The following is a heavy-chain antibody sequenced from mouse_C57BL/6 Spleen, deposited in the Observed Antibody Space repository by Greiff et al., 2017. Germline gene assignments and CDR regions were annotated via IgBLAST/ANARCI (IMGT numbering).Heavy chain of an antibody. CDR1: GYAFSSSW. J-gene: IGHJ2*01. CDR3: ARSGLRHYFDY. Sequence: QVQLQQSGPELVKPGASVKISCKASGYAFSSSWMNWVKQRPGEGLEWIGRIYPGDGDTNYNGKFKGKATLTADKSSSTAYMQLSSLTSEDSAVYFCARSGLRHYFDYWGQGTTLTVSS. D-gene: IGHD3-2*02. V-gene: IGHV1-82*01. CDR2: IYPGDGDT.